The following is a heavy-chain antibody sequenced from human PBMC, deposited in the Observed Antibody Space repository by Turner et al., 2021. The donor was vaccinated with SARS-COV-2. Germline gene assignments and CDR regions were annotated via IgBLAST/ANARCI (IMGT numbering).Heavy chain of an antibody. CDR1: GFTFGDST. D-gene: IGHD2-15*01. CDR2: ITWDGGST. Sequence: EVQLVESGGVVVQPGGSLRLSCAASGFTFGDSTMHWVRQAPVKGLEGVSLITWDGGSTSYADSVKGRFTISRDNSKNSLYLQMNSLRTEDTALYYCAKEYCSGGSCFQVDYWGQGTQVTVSS. J-gene: IGHJ4*02. V-gene: IGHV3-43*01. CDR3: AKEYCSGGSCFQVDY.